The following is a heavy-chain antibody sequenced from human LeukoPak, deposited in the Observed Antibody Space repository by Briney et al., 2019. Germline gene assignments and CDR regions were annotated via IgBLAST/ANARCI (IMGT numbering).Heavy chain of an antibody. CDR3: AGRAYSSGRYESDY. CDR2: MNPNSGNT. CDR1: GYTFTSYD. Sequence: ASVKVSCTASGYTFTSYDVNWVRQATGQGLEWMGWMNPNSGNTGYAQKFQGRVTMTRNTSISTAYMELSSLRSEDTAVYYCAGRAYSSGRYESDYWGQGTLVTVSS. V-gene: IGHV1-8*01. J-gene: IGHJ4*02. D-gene: IGHD6-19*01.